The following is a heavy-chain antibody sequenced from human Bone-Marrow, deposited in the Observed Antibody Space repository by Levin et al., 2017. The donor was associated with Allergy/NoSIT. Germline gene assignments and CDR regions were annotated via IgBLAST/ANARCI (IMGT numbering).Heavy chain of an antibody. J-gene: IGHJ2*01. CDR3: AGRPYCTSGSCYAVFDF. D-gene: IGHD2-2*01. CDR2: MYYGGST. V-gene: IGHV4-39*01. Sequence: GSLRLSCTVSGGSISSSAHYWGWIRQPPGTGLEWIGTMYYGGSTYYNPSLKSRVTISVDTSKNQLSLKLSSVTAADTAVYYCAGRPYCTSGSCYAVFDFWGRGTLVTVSS. CDR1: GGSISSSAHY.